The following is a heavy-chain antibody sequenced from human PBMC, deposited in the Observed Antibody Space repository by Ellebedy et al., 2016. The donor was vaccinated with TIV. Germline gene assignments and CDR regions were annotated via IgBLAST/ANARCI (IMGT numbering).Heavy chain of an antibody. Sequence: GESLKISCATSGFSTSGMHWVRQALGKGLEWVAFIRSDGSNKYYADSVEGRFTISRDNSRNTLDLQMTRLGAEDTARYYCVKGAYPVPTVMAVWGQGTVVIVSS. D-gene: IGHD3-16*01. CDR1: GFSTSG. CDR2: IRSDGSNK. V-gene: IGHV3-30*02. J-gene: IGHJ6*02. CDR3: VKGAYPVPTVMAV.